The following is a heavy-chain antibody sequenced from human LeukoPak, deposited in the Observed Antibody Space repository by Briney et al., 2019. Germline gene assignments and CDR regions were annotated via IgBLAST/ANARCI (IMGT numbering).Heavy chain of an antibody. D-gene: IGHD3-10*01. CDR1: GGSISSSSYY. CDR2: IYYSGST. CDR3: ARHLYYYGSGSYSHIDF. Sequence: SETLSLTCTVSGGSISSSSYYWGWIRQPPGKGLEWIGSIYYSGSTYYNPSLKSRVTISVDTSKNQFSLKLSSVTAADTAVYYRARHLYYYGSGSYSHIDFWGQGTLVTVSS. J-gene: IGHJ4*02. V-gene: IGHV4-39*01.